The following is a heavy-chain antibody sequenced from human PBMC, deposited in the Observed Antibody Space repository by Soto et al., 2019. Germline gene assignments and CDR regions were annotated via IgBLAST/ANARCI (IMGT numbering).Heavy chain of an antibody. CDR2: IIPILGIA. CDR1: GGTFSSYT. Sequence: GASVKVSCKASGGTFSSYTISWVRQAPGQGLEWMGRIIPILGIANYAQKFQGRVTMTRDTSTSTVYMELSSLRSEDTAVYYCAMGYCSSTSCYSYYYYYYMDVWGKGTTVTVSS. V-gene: IGHV1-69*02. D-gene: IGHD2-2*02. CDR3: AMGYCSSTSCYSYYYYYYMDV. J-gene: IGHJ6*03.